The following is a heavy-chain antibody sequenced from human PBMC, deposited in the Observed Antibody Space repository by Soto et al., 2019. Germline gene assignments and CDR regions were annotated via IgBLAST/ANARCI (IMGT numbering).Heavy chain of an antibody. Sequence: QVQLVQSGAEVKKPGASVTVSCKTSGYTFSNYGINWVRQAPGQGLEWMGWISGYNGNTNYAQTVQRRVNMTTDTSTGTVYMELRSLKSDDTAIYYCSRFIMVGGWFDPNYYHGMDVWGQGTTVTVSS. CDR3: SRFIMVGGWFDPNYYHGMDV. J-gene: IGHJ6*02. CDR1: GYTFSNYG. CDR2: ISGYNGNT. D-gene: IGHD6-19*01. V-gene: IGHV1-18*01.